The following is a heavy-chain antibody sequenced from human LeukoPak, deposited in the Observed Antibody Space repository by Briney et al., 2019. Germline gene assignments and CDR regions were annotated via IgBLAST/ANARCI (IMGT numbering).Heavy chain of an antibody. J-gene: IGHJ4*02. CDR3: TRVGPGGNSDY. Sequence: PGGSLRLSCAASGFTFSCSAMHWVRQASGEGLEWVGRIRSKANNYATAYAASVKGRFTISRDDSKNTAFLQMNSLISEDTAVYYCTRVGPGGNSDYWGQGTLVTVSS. CDR1: GFTFSCSA. D-gene: IGHD4-23*01. CDR2: IRSKANNYAT. V-gene: IGHV3-73*01.